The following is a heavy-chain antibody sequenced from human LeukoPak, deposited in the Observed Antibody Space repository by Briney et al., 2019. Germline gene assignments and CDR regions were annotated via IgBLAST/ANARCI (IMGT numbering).Heavy chain of an antibody. CDR3: ARARHFDSSGYSYFDS. Sequence: SETLSLTCSVSGGSISSYYWMWIPQPPGKLLEWIGYIYYSGNTDYNPSLKSRVAISVDTSKSHFSLNLSSVTAADTAVYYCARARHFDSSGYSYFDSWGQGTLVIVSS. D-gene: IGHD3-22*01. CDR1: GGSISSYY. V-gene: IGHV4-59*01. J-gene: IGHJ4*02. CDR2: IYYSGNT.